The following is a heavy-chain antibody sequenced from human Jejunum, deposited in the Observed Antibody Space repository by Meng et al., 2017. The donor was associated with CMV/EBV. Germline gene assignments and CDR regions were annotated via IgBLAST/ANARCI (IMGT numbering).Heavy chain of an antibody. Sequence: QGQLQESGPGLVKPSETLSLTCTVSGGSISNYYWSWIRQSAGKGLEYIGRIYSSGTTKYNPSLNSRVTMSVDTSKNQFSLKVRSVTAADTAVYLCARHEVVGTAIFDYWGQGTLVTVSS. CDR1: GGSISNYY. CDR3: ARHEVVGTAIFDY. CDR2: IYSSGTT. J-gene: IGHJ4*02. V-gene: IGHV4-4*07. D-gene: IGHD6-19*01.